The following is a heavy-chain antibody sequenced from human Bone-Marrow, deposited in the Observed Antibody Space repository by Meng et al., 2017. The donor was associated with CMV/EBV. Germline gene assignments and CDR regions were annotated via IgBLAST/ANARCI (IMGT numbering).Heavy chain of an antibody. Sequence: GESLKISCAASGFTFDSYVMNWVRQAPGKGLEWVSGIGRGGGSTYYADSVKGRFTISRDNSKNTLYLQMNSLRAEDTAVYYCAKLEYSSSFHRNWFDPWGQGTLVTVSS. D-gene: IGHD6-6*01. CDR3: AKLEYSSSFHRNWFDP. V-gene: IGHV3-23*01. CDR1: GFTFDSYV. J-gene: IGHJ5*02. CDR2: IGRGGGST.